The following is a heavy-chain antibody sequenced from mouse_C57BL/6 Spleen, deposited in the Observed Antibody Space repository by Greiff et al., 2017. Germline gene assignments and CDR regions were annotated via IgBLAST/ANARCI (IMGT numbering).Heavy chain of an antibody. CDR1: GFNIKDYY. J-gene: IGHJ2*01. V-gene: IGHV14-1*01. D-gene: IGHD1-1*01. CDR2: IDPEDGDT. CDR3: TLITTYYFDY. Sequence: VQLQQSGAELVRPGASVKLSCTASGFNIKDYYMHWVKQRPEQGLEWIGRIDPEDGDTEYAPKFQGKATMTADTSSNPAYLQLSSLTSEDTAVYYCTLITTYYFDYWGQGTTLTVSS.